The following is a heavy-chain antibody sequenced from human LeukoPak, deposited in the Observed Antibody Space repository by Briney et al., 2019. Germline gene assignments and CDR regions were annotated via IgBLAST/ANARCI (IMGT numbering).Heavy chain of an antibody. CDR1: GGSISSYY. D-gene: IGHD6-6*01. Sequence: PSETLSLTCTVSGGSISSYYWSWIRQPAGKGLEWIGRIYTSGSTYYNPSLKSRVTISVDRSKNQFSLKLSSVTAADTAVYYCARVVEEQLAPNFDYWGQGTLVTVSS. CDR3: ARVVEEQLAPNFDY. J-gene: IGHJ4*02. V-gene: IGHV4-4*07. CDR2: IYTSGST.